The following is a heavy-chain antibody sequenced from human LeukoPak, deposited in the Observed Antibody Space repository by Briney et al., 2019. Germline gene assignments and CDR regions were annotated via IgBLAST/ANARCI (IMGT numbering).Heavy chain of an antibody. D-gene: IGHD3-10*01. CDR1: GYSVSSDDNW. CDR3: ARVVRGVIITSNWFDP. Sequence: SETLSLTCAVSGYSVSSDDNWWGWIRQPPGKGLEWIGYIYYSVNTNYNPSLKSRVTMTVDTSKNQFSLKLSSVTAADTAVYYCARVVRGVIITSNWFDPWGQGTLVTVSS. J-gene: IGHJ5*02. V-gene: IGHV4-28*01. CDR2: IYYSVNT.